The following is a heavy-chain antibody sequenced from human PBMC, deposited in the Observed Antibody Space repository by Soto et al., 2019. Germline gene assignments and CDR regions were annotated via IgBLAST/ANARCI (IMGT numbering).Heavy chain of an antibody. V-gene: IGHV3-23*01. J-gene: IGHJ4*02. Sequence: EVQLLESGGDLIQPGGSLRLSCAASGFTFNIYAKTWVRQAPGKGLEWVSAISRYGDFTYYADSVEGRFTISRDNSKSTLYLQMNSLRAEDTAVYYCAKDRYLDHDSRGYLFDNWGQGTLVTVSS. CDR1: GFTFNIYA. D-gene: IGHD3-22*01. CDR3: AKDRYLDHDSRGYLFDN. CDR2: ISRYGDFT.